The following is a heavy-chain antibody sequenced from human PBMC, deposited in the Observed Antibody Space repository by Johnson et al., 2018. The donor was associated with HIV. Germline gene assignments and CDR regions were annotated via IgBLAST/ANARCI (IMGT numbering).Heavy chain of an antibody. D-gene: IGHD3-16*01. Sequence: QMQLVESGGGVVQPGGSLRLSCAASGFTFSSYAMHWVRQAPGKGLEWVAVISYDGSNKYYADSVKGRFTISRDNSKNTLSLQMNSLRPEDTAIYYCAREGVGGVKDGLIWGQGTMVTVSS. CDR3: AREGVGGVKDGLI. CDR2: ISYDGSNK. J-gene: IGHJ3*02. CDR1: GFTFSSYA. V-gene: IGHV3-30*14.